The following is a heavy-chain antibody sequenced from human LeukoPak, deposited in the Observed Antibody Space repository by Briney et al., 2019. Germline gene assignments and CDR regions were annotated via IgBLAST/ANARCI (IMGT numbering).Heavy chain of an antibody. CDR1: GYTFFNYG. CDR3: ARGQSYWYFDL. CDR2: ISTYSGDT. Sequence: ASVKVSCKASGYTFFNYGISWLRQAPGQGLEWMGWISTYSGDTQYIRNLQGRVTMTTDTSTTTAYMDLRSLRSDDTAVYYCARGQSYWYFDLWGRGTLVTVSS. V-gene: IGHV1-18*01. J-gene: IGHJ2*01.